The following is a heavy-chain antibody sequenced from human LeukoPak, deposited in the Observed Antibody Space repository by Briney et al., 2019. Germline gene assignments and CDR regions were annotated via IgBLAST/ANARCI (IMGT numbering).Heavy chain of an antibody. CDR1: GFTFSGSA. CDR2: IRSKANSYAT. CDR3: AKGGGSARGVFDY. Sequence: GGSLRLSCAASGFTFSGSAMHWVRQASGKGLEWVGRIRSKANSYATAYAASVKGRFTISRDDSKNTAYLQMNSLRAEDTAVYYCAKGGGSARGVFDYWGQGTLVTVSS. D-gene: IGHD3-10*01. V-gene: IGHV3-73*01. J-gene: IGHJ4*02.